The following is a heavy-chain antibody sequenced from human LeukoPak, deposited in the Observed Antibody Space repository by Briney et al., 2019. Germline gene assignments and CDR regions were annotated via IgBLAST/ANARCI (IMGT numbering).Heavy chain of an antibody. V-gene: IGHV4-39*07. CDR1: GGSISSSSYY. J-gene: IGHJ1*01. D-gene: IGHD6-13*01. Sequence: SETLSLTCTVSGGSISSSSYYWGWIRQPPGKGLEWIGSIYYSGSTYYNPSLESRVAISVDTSKNQFSLKLSSVTAADTAVYYCARDYGSSWYAERYFQHWGQGTLVTVSS. CDR3: ARDYGSSWYAERYFQH. CDR2: IYYSGST.